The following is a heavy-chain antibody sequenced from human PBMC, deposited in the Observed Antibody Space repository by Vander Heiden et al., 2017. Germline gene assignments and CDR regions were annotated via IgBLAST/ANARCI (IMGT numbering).Heavy chain of an antibody. CDR3: AREYIVVVPAAQNWFDP. J-gene: IGHJ5*02. V-gene: IGHV4-31*03. D-gene: IGHD2-2*01. CDR2: IYYSGST. CDR1: GGSIRRGGYY. Sequence: QVQLQESGPGLVKPSHTLSLTCTVPGGSIRRGGYYWGWVRQQPGKGLEWIGYIYYSGSTYYNPSLKSRVTISVDTSKNQFSLKLSSVTAADTAVYYCAREYIVVVPAAQNWFDPWGQGTLVTVSS.